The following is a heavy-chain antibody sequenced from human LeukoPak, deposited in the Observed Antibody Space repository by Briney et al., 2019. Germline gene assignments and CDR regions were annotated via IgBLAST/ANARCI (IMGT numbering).Heavy chain of an antibody. Sequence: SETLSLTCTVSGDSMTSHYWSWIRQPPGKGLEWIGYISASGSTNYNPSLKSRVTISADTSKTHFSLKVTSVTAADTAIYYCARNSGWYVYDYWSQGTLVTVSS. J-gene: IGHJ4*02. CDR1: GDSMTSHY. D-gene: IGHD6-19*01. CDR2: ISASGST. V-gene: IGHV4-4*09. CDR3: ARNSGWYVYDY.